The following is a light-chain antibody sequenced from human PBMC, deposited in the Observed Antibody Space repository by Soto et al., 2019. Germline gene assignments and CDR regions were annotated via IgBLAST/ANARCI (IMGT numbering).Light chain of an antibody. V-gene: IGKV3-20*01. Sequence: EIVLTQSPGALSLSPGERATLSCRASQGVYSSYLAWYQQLRGQAPRLLIYAASSRATGVPDRFSGTGSGTDFTLTISRLEPEDFALYYCQQYGSAPLTFGGGTKVDIK. CDR2: AAS. CDR3: QQYGSAPLT. CDR1: QGVYSSY. J-gene: IGKJ4*01.